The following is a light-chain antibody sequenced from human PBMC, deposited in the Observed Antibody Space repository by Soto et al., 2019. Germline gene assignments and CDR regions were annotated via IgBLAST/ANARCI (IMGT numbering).Light chain of an antibody. J-gene: IGKJ1*01. CDR2: RAS. Sequence: EIVMTQPPATLAVSPCDTATLSCRASQSLGGNLAWYPQKPGQGARLLIFRASRRATGVPARFSASGSGTEFTLTISGLQYEDFAIYYCQEYRRWAPWTVGRGTKVDIK. CDR3: QEYRRWAPWT. CDR1: QSLGGN. V-gene: IGKV3-15*01.